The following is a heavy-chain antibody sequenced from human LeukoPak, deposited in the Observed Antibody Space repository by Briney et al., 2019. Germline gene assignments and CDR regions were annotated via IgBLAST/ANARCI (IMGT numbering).Heavy chain of an antibody. Sequence: ASVKVSCKASGYTFTGYYMHWVRQAPGQGLQWMGWINPNTGGTNYAQKFQGRVTMTRDTSISTAYMELSRLRSDDTAVYYCARDPPMGYDSSGYSAYWGQGTLVTVSS. V-gene: IGHV1-2*02. D-gene: IGHD3-22*01. CDR3: ARDPPMGYDSSGYSAY. CDR2: INPNTGGT. J-gene: IGHJ4*02. CDR1: GYTFTGYY.